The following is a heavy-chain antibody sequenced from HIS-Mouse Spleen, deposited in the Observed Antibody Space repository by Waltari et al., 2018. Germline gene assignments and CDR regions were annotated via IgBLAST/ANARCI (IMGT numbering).Heavy chain of an antibody. Sequence: QVTLRASGPALVKPTQPLTLTCTFSGSPLSTRGLCMSCIRQPPGKALEWLARIDWDDDKYYSTSLKTRITISRDTSKNQVVLTMTNMDPLDTATYYCARIAEGYTSGWYAFDYWGQGTLVTVSS. J-gene: IGHJ4*02. D-gene: IGHD6-19*01. V-gene: IGHV2-70*15. CDR3: ARIAEGYTSGWYAFDY. CDR2: IDWDDDK. CDR1: GSPLSTRGLC.